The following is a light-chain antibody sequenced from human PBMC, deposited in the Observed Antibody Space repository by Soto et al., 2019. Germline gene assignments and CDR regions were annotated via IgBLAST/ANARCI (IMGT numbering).Light chain of an antibody. Sequence: QSALTQPASVSGSPGQSITISCTGTSSDIGGYNYVSWYQQHPGKAPKLMIYDVSNRPSGVSNRFSGSKSGNTASLTISGLAAEDEEAYYCSSYTSSNALGFGGGTKLTVL. CDR1: SSDIGGYNY. CDR2: DVS. V-gene: IGLV2-14*01. J-gene: IGLJ2*01. CDR3: SSYTSSNALG.